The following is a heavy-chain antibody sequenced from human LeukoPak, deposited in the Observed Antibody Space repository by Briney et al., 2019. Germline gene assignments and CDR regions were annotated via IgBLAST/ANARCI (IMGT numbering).Heavy chain of an antibody. D-gene: IGHD6-13*01. J-gene: IGHJ4*02. CDR3: ASTIAAAGTRSFDY. V-gene: IGHV4-4*08. Sequence: PSETLSLTCTVSGGSISSYYWSWIRQPPGKGLEWIGRIYTSGSTNYNPSLKSRVTISVDTSKNQFSLKLSSVTAADTAVYYCASTIAAAGTRSFDYWGQGTLVTVSS. CDR2: IYTSGST. CDR1: GGSISSYY.